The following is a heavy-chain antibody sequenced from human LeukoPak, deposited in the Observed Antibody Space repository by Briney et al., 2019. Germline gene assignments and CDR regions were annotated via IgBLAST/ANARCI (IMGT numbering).Heavy chain of an antibody. CDR1: GGSFSSYY. Sequence: PSETLSLTCAVYGGSFSSYYWSWIRQPPGKGLEWIGYIYYSGSTNYNPSLKSRVTISVDTSKNQFSLKLSSVTAADTAVYYCARGHNYDFWSGYEPNWFDPWGQGTLVTVSS. CDR3: ARGHNYDFWSGYEPNWFDP. D-gene: IGHD3-3*01. V-gene: IGHV4-59*01. CDR2: IYYSGST. J-gene: IGHJ5*02.